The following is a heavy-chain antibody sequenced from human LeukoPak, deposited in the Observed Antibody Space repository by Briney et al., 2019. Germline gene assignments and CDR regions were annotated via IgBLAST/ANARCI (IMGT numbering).Heavy chain of an antibody. J-gene: IGHJ6*02. V-gene: IGHV1-8*02. D-gene: IGHD3-9*01. CDR3: ARRYSLIYYYYGMDV. Sequence: ASVKVSCKATGYIFSNYGISWVRQAPRHGLEWMGWISSGGNTNYAPKFQGRVTMTRNTSISTAYMELSSLRSEDTAVYYCARRYSLIYYYYGMDVWGQGTTVTVSS. CDR2: ISSGGNT. CDR1: GYIFSNYG.